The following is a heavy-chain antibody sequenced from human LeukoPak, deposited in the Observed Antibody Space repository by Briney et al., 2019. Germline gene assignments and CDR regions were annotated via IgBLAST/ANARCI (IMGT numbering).Heavy chain of an antibody. CDR2: IWHDGSAE. CDR1: GFSFSNFG. CDR3: AKDDRGGWSGHFAS. D-gene: IGHD6-19*01. Sequence: PGGSLRLSCAAGGFSFSNFGMHWVRQAPGKGLEWVAVIWHDGSAEFYVDSVKGRFKISRDDSKNTLYLQMNSLKVEDTALYYCAKDDRGGWSGHFASWGQGTLVTVSS. V-gene: IGHV3-33*06. J-gene: IGHJ4*02.